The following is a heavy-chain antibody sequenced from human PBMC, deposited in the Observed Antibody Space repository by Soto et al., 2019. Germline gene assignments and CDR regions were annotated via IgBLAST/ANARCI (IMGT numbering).Heavy chain of an antibody. CDR2: IYYSGST. Sequence: SETLSLTCTVSGVSISSSSYYWGWIRQPPGKGLEWIGSIYYSGSTYYSPSLKSRVTLSADTSRNQFSLKMNSLTATDTAVYYCGGSGRWEQPQDYWGRGTLVTVSS. D-gene: IGHD1-26*01. J-gene: IGHJ4*02. CDR1: GVSISSSSYY. V-gene: IGHV4-39*01. CDR3: GGSGRWEQPQDY.